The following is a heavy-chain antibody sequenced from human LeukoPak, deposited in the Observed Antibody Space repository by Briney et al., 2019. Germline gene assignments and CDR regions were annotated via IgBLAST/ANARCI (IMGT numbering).Heavy chain of an antibody. J-gene: IGHJ4*02. V-gene: IGHV3-23*01. CDR3: AKTIGYYSD. CDR2: ISGSGGTT. CDR1: GFTFSSYG. Sequence: GGSLRLSCAASGFTFSSYGMNWVRQAPGKGLEWVSGISGSGGTTYYADSVKGRFTISRDNSKNSLSLQVSSLRAEDTAVYYCAKTIGYYSDWGQGPLVTVSS. D-gene: IGHD3-22*01.